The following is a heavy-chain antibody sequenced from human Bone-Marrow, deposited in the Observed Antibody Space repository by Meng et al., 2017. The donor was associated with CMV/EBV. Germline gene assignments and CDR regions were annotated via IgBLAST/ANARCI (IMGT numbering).Heavy chain of an antibody. V-gene: IGHV3-30*02. D-gene: IGHD2-21*01. CDR1: GFTFSSYG. CDR3: AKDVEKDAFDI. CDR2: IWYDGSNK. Sequence: GESLKISCAASGFTFSSYGMHWVRQAPGKGLEWVAVIWYDGSNKYYADSVKGRFTISRDNSKNTLYLQMNSLRAEDTAVYCCAKDVEKDAFDIWGQGTMVTVSS. J-gene: IGHJ3*02.